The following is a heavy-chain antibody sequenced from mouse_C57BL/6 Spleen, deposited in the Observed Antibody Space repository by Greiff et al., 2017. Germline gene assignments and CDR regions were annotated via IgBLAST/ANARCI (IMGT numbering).Heavy chain of an antibody. CDR3: TSTGAMDY. Sequence: DVKLVESGGGLVQPGGSMKLSCVASGFTFSNYWMHWVRQSPEKGLEWVAQIRLKSDNYATHYAESVKGRFTISRDDSKSSVYLQMNKLRAEDTGMYYCTSTGAMDYWGQGTSVTVSS. V-gene: IGHV6-3*01. CDR1: GFTFSNYW. CDR2: IRLKSDNYAT. J-gene: IGHJ4*01.